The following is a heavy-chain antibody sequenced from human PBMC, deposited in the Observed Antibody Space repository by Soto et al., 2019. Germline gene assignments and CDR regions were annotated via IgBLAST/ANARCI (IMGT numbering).Heavy chain of an antibody. CDR1: GYTFTSYG. V-gene: IGHV1-18*01. D-gene: IGHD2-21*02. CDR2: ISAYNGNT. J-gene: IGHJ6*02. Sequence: ASVKVSCKASGYTFTSYGISWVRQAPGQGLEWMGWISAYNGNTNYAQKLQGRVTMTADESTSTAYMELRSLRSEDTAVYYCARVNCGGDCYLRLYYYYGMDVWGQGTTVTVSS. CDR3: ARVNCGGDCYLRLYYYYGMDV.